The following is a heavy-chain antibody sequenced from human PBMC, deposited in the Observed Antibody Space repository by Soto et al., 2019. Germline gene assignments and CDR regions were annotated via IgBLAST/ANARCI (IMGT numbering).Heavy chain of an antibody. D-gene: IGHD2-21*02. Sequence: QVQLVQSGAEVRKPGSSLRVSCKSSGATFSTTGISWVRQAPGQGLAWMGGIIPLFGTPKYARKFQGRVSITADESTHTVYMELNSLRPDDAAVYYCARASPVICGGDPCYRLDSSFDSWGQGSLVIVSS. CDR3: ARASPVICGGDPCYRLDSSFDS. V-gene: IGHV1-69*01. CDR1: GATFSTTG. CDR2: IIPLFGTP. J-gene: IGHJ5*01.